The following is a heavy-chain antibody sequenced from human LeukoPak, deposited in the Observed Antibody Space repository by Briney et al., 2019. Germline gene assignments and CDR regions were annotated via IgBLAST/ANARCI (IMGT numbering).Heavy chain of an antibody. Sequence: GGSLRLSCAVSGFTFSSYGMHWVRQAPGKGLEWVAVILNDGSTKYYADSVKGRFTISRDNSKNTLYLQMSSLRAEDTAVYYCAKGDGSGSYHYFAYWGQGSLVTVSS. V-gene: IGHV3-30*18. CDR1: GFTFSSYG. J-gene: IGHJ4*02. CDR2: ILNDGSTK. D-gene: IGHD3-16*02. CDR3: AKGDGSGSYHYFAY.